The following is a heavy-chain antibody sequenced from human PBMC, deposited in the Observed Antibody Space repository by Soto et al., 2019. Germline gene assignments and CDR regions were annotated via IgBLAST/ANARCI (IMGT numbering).Heavy chain of an antibody. CDR1: GGTFNNYG. Sequence: QVQLVQSGAEVKKPGSSVRVSCKASGGTFNNYGVNWVRQAPGQGLEWIGGVVPLFGAPNYAQKFQGRVTITADASTSVVYMQLSSLRSEDTAVYYCAREQHDPYDASGYYFNWFDPWGQGTLVTVSS. CDR2: VVPLFGAP. CDR3: AREQHDPYDASGYYFNWFDP. D-gene: IGHD3-22*01. V-gene: IGHV1-69*01. J-gene: IGHJ5*02.